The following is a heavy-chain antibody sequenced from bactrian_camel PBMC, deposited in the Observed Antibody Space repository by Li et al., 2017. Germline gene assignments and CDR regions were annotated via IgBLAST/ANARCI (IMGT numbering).Heavy chain of an antibody. CDR2: IKGDSSRL. V-gene: IGHV3S31*01. D-gene: IGHD5*01. Sequence: LVESGGGSVQAGGSLSLSCASSGFTFSSYDMTWVRQAPGKGPEWVSTIKGDSSRLTYADSVKGRFTISRDNAKNTLYLQMNSLKTEDTAVYYCAIGLFADFGLGLGTQVTV. J-gene: IGHJ4*01. CDR1: GFTFSSYD.